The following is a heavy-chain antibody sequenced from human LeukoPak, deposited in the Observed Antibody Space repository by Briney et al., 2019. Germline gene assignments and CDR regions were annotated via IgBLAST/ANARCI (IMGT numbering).Heavy chain of an antibody. CDR1: GGSISSYY. CDR2: IYYSGST. CDR3: ARDIGYYDSSGYVAFDI. J-gene: IGHJ3*02. Sequence: SETLSLTCTVSGGSISSYYWSWIRQRPGKGLEWIGYIYYSGSTNYNPSLKSRVTISVDTSKNQFSLKLSSVTAADTAVYYCARDIGYYDSSGYVAFDIWGQGTMVTVSS. V-gene: IGHV4-59*01. D-gene: IGHD3-22*01.